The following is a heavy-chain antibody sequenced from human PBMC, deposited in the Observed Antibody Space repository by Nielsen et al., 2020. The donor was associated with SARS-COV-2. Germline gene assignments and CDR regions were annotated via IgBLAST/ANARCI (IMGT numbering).Heavy chain of an antibody. D-gene: IGHD5-12*01. CDR3: ARTSATGYSDF. J-gene: IGHJ4*02. V-gene: IGHV2-70*01. Sequence: SGPTLVKPTQTLTLTCSFSGFSLTTSKVCVSWIRQPPGKALEWLALIDWDDETLYSTSLKTRLTISKDTSKSQVVLTMTNMDPVDTATYYCARTSATGYSDFWGQGTLVTVSS. CDR1: GFSLTTSKVC. CDR2: IDWDDET.